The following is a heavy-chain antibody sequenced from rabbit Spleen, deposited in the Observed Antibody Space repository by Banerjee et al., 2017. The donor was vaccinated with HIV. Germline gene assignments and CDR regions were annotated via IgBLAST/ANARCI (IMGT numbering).Heavy chain of an antibody. CDR1: GIDFSGYYY. Sequence: QSLEESGGDLVKPGASLTLTCTASGIDFSGYYYVCWVRQAPGKGLEWIACIYASRSNTTYYASWAKGRFTISKTSSTTVTLQMTRLTAADTATYFCARNYVNAFDPWGQGTLVTVS. CDR3: ARNYVNAFDP. V-gene: IGHV1S40*01. J-gene: IGHJ2*01. CDR2: IYASRSNTT. D-gene: IGHD1-1*01.